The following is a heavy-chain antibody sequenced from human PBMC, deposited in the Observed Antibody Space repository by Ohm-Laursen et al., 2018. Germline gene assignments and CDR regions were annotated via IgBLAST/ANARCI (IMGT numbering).Heavy chain of an antibody. CDR1: GFTFSSYW. J-gene: IGHJ4*02. Sequence: SLRLSCAASGFTFSSYWMHWVRQAPGKGLVWVSRINSDGSSTSYADSVKGRYTISRDNAKNTLYLQMNSLRAEDTAVYYCARASGSGSYYPPDYWGQGTLVTVSS. CDR2: INSDGSST. CDR3: ARASGSGSYYPPDY. V-gene: IGHV3-74*01. D-gene: IGHD3-10*01.